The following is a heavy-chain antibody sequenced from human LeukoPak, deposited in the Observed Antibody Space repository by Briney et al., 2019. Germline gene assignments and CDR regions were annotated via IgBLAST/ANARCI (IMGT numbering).Heavy chain of an antibody. D-gene: IGHD2-15*01. Sequence: GGSLRLSCSASGFTFDDYSMNWVRQAPGKGLEWVAVVSSDGGTTYYADSVKGRFTISRDNSKNTLYLQMNSLRGEDTAIYYCTKESATGSRYSFDYWGQGTLVTVSS. CDR3: TKESATGSRYSFDY. V-gene: IGHV3-30-3*02. J-gene: IGHJ4*02. CDR2: VSSDGGTT. CDR1: GFTFDDYS.